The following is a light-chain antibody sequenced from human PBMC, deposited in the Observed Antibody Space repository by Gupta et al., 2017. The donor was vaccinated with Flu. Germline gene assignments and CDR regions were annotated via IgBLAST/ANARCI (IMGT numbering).Light chain of an antibody. CDR3: QVWDTASDHWL. Sequence: SFILTQPPSVSVAPGQTASIACGGNNIGSETVHWYQQKPGQAPVLVLYDDDFRPSGIPERFSGSNSGNTATLTIRRVEAGDEADYYCQVWDTASDHWLFGAGTTLT. CDR1: NIGSET. CDR2: DDD. J-gene: IGLJ3*02. V-gene: IGLV3-21*02.